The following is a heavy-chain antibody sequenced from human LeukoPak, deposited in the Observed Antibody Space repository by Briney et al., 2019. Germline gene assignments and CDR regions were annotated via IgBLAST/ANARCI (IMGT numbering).Heavy chain of an antibody. CDR3: ARHKYSSGYLGFAY. CDR1: GGSISNSDYY. Sequence: SETLSLTCTASGGSISNSDYYWGWIRQPPGKGLEWIGSIYYTGSTYYNPSLKSRVTISVDTSKIQFSLKLTSVTAADTAVYYCARHKYSSGYLGFAYWGQGALVTVSS. CDR2: IYYTGST. D-gene: IGHD6-25*01. J-gene: IGHJ4*02. V-gene: IGHV4-39*01.